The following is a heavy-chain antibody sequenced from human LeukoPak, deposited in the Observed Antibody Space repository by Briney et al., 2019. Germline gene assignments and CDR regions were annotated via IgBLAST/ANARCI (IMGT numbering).Heavy chain of an antibody. J-gene: IGHJ4*02. CDR3: AKDTEFRGPEGGYFDY. CDR1: GFTFSSYA. CDR2: ISGSGGST. V-gene: IGHV3-23*01. Sequence: PGGSLRLSCAASGFTFSSYAMSWVRQAPGKGLEWVSAISGSGGSTYYADSVKGRFTISRDNSKNTLYLQMNSLRAEDTAVYYCAKDTEFRGPEGGYFDYWGQGTLVTVSS. D-gene: IGHD3-10*01.